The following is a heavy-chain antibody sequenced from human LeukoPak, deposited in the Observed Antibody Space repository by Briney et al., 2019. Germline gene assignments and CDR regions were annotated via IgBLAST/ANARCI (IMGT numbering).Heavy chain of an antibody. D-gene: IGHD5-12*01. CDR1: GFTFTTFW. J-gene: IGHJ6*03. CDR3: AKGGGYEAQYYYYYLDV. V-gene: IGHV3-30*02. Sequence: GGSLRLSCATSGFTFTTFWMHWARQVPGKGLEWVAFIRFDGSNKYYADSVKGRFTISRDNSKNTLYLQMKSLRAEDTAVYYCAKGGGYEAQYYYYYLDVWGKGTTVTISS. CDR2: IRFDGSNK.